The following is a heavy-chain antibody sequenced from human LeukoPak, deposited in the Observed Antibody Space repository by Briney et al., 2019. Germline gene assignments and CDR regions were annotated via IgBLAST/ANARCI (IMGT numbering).Heavy chain of an antibody. CDR1: GGSISSSSYY. CDR2: IYYSGST. D-gene: IGHD2-2*01. CDR3: ALRDMWVGRYCSSTSCHQFDY. Sequence: SETLSLTCTVSGGSISSSSYYWGWIRQPPGKGLEWIGSIYYSGSTYYNPSLKSRVTISVDTSKNQFSLKLNSVTAADTAVYYCALRDMWVGRYCSSTSCHQFDYWGQGTLVTVSS. J-gene: IGHJ4*02. V-gene: IGHV4-39*01.